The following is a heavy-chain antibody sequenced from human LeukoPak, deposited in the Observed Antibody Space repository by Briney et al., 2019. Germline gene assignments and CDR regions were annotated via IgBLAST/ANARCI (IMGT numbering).Heavy chain of an antibody. CDR2: INVNRGGT. Sequence: ASVKVSCPASGYTFTDYYMHWVGQAPGQGREWMGWINVNRGGTNYAQRFQDRVTMTMDTPITTAYMELNRLKSDDTAVYYCARRYCSSTSCYYFDYWGQGTLVTVSS. V-gene: IGHV1-2*02. J-gene: IGHJ4*02. CDR3: ARRYCSSTSCYYFDY. D-gene: IGHD2-2*01. CDR1: GYTFTDYY.